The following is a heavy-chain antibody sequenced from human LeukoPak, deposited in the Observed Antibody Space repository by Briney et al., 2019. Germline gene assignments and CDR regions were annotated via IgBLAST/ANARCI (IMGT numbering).Heavy chain of an antibody. V-gene: IGHV3-7*05. Sequence: PGGSLRLSCAASGFSFTNAWMSWVRQAPGKGLEWVANIKQDGSEKYYVDSVKGRFTISRDNAKNSLYLQMNSLRAEDTAVYYCAREIIVVVAAIYYYYYGMDVWGQGTTVTVSS. CDR1: GFSFTNAW. J-gene: IGHJ6*02. CDR2: IKQDGSEK. CDR3: AREIIVVVAAIYYYYYGMDV. D-gene: IGHD2-15*01.